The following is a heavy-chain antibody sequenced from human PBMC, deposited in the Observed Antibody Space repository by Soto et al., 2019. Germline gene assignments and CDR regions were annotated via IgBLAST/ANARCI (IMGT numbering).Heavy chain of an antibody. CDR3: ARLRGYCSGGSCFPLDY. CDR2: IKQDGSEI. J-gene: IGHJ4*02. Sequence: GGSLRLSCAASGFTFSNYWMTWVRQAPEKGLEWVANIKQDGSEIYYLDSLKGRFTISRDNARNSLYLQMNSLRAEDTAVYFCARLRGYCSGGSCFPLDYWGQGTLVTVSS. V-gene: IGHV3-7*01. CDR1: GFTFSNYW. D-gene: IGHD2-15*01.